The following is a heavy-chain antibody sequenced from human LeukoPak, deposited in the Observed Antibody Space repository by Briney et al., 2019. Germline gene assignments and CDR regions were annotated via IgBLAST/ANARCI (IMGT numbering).Heavy chain of an antibody. Sequence: ASVKVSCKASGYTFTGYYMHWVRQAPGQGLEWMGRINPNSGGTNYAQKFQGRVTMTRDTSISTAYMELSRLRSDDTAVYYCASNYYDSSGYYSDYWGQGTLVTVSS. V-gene: IGHV1-2*06. J-gene: IGHJ4*02. CDR1: GYTFTGYY. CDR3: ASNYYDSSGYYSDY. CDR2: INPNSGGT. D-gene: IGHD3-22*01.